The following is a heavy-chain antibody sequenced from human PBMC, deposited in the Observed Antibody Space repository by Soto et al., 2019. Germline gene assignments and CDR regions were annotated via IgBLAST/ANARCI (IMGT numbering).Heavy chain of an antibody. Sequence: QVQLQESGPGLVEPSETLSLTCAVSGGSVSSTNWWSWVRQPPGKGLEWIGEIYHSGSTYYNPSLKSRVTISVDKSKNQFSLRLSSVTAADTAVYFCARDRAVSARGSFDYWGQGTLVTVSS. D-gene: IGHD6-19*01. J-gene: IGHJ4*02. CDR3: ARDRAVSARGSFDY. CDR2: IYHSGST. CDR1: GGSVSSTNW. V-gene: IGHV4-4*02.